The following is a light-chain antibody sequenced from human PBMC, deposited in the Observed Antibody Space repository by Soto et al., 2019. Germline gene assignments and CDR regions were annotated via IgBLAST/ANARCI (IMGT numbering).Light chain of an antibody. CDR3: EQYNNWPLP. CDR1: QSVSNY. Sequence: EVVLTQSPATLSLSPGERATLSCRASQSVSNYLDWFQQKPGQAPRLLIFDASTRATGIPVTFSGSASGTEFTLSISRLQSEDYTVYYCEQYNNWPLPVGQGTKGDSK. V-gene: IGKV3-15*01. CDR2: DAS. J-gene: IGKJ1*01.